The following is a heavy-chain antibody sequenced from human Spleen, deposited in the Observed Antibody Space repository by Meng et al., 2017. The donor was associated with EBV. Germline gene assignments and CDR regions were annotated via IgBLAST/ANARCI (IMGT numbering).Heavy chain of an antibody. D-gene: IGHD6-6*01. J-gene: IGHJ5*02. Sequence: QVQLMRPGPGLVTPSETLSLSCAVSGDSISSSNWWSWVRQPPGKGLEWIGEIYHSGSTNYNPSLKSRVTISIDKSENQFSLKLTSVTAADTALYYCARDRGAQYSGWFDPWGPGTLVTVSS. CDR2: IYHSGST. V-gene: IGHV4-4*02. CDR1: GDSISSSNW. CDR3: ARDRGAQYSGWFDP.